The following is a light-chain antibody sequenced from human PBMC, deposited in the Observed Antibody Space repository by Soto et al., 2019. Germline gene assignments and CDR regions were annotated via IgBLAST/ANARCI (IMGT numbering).Light chain of an antibody. V-gene: IGKV3-20*01. CDR3: QQYGSSQS. CDR2: GAS. Sequence: EIVLTQSPGTLSLSPGERATLSCRASESVSSSYLAWDQQKPGQAPRLLIYGASSRATGIPDRFSGSGSGTDFTLTISRLEPEAFAVYYCQQYGSSQSFGQGTKVEIK. J-gene: IGKJ1*01. CDR1: ESVSSSY.